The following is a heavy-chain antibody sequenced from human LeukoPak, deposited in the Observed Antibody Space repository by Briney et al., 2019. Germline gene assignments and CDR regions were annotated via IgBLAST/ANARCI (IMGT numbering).Heavy chain of an antibody. J-gene: IGHJ3*02. CDR3: ARGLRLLPPRFDI. CDR2: INHSGST. CDR1: GGSLSGYY. D-gene: IGHD2-15*01. Sequence: KPSETLSLTCAVYGGSLSGYYWSWIRQPPGKGLEWIGEINHSGSTNYNPSLKSRVTISVDTSKNQFSLKLSSVTAADTAVYYCARGLRLLPPRFDIWGQGTMVTVSS. V-gene: IGHV4-34*01.